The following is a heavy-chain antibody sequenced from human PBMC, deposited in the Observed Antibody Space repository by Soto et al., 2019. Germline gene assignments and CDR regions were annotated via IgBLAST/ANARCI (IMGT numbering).Heavy chain of an antibody. CDR2: ISGSGGST. Sequence: GGSLRLSCAASGFTFSSYAMSWVRQAPGKGLEWVSAISGSGGSTYYADSVKGRFTISRDNSKNTLYLQMNSLRAEDTAVYYCAKGHYYDSSATSLDYWGQGTLSIVSS. J-gene: IGHJ4*02. CDR3: AKGHYYDSSATSLDY. CDR1: GFTFSSYA. D-gene: IGHD3-22*01. V-gene: IGHV3-23*01.